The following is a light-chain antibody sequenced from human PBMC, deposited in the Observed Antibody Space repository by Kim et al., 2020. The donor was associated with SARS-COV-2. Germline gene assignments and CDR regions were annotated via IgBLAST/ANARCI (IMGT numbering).Light chain of an antibody. CDR1: EIVTGAY. CDR2: GSA. Sequence: SPGERATRFCTTSEIVTGAYLAWYQQKPGQAPRLLIYGSAIRATGIPDRFSGSGSGTEFELTISRVEPEDFAMYYCQQFGTLPFAFGPGTKVDIK. V-gene: IGKV3-20*01. CDR3: QQFGTLPFA. J-gene: IGKJ3*01.